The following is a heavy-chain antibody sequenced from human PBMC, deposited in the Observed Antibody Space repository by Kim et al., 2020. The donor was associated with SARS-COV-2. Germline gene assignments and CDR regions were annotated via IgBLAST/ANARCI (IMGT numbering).Heavy chain of an antibody. V-gene: IGHV3-13*04. CDR1: GFTFRTYD. CDR3: ARAGSSGWYSLDF. Sequence: GGSLRLSCAASGFTFRTYDMHWVRQVAGKGLEWVASVGTGGDTYYPGSVRGRFTISRDNFKSLLSLQMNNLRDADTARYYCARAGSSGWYSLDFWGQGTL. CDR2: VGTGGDT. D-gene: IGHD6-19*01. J-gene: IGHJ4*02.